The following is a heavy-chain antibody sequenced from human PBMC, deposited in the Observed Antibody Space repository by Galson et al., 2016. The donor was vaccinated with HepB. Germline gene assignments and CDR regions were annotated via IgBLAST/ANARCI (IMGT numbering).Heavy chain of an antibody. CDR2: ISPYNAST. CDR1: GYTFTSYA. D-gene: IGHD3-16*01. CDR3: ARDRVWGSYGI. Sequence: SVKVSCKASGYTFTSYAISWVRQAPGQGLEWMGWISPYNASTHYAQNLRGRVTMTTDTSTSTAYMELRSLRSDDTAVNYCARDRVWGSYGIWGQGTMVTVSS. V-gene: IGHV1-18*04. J-gene: IGHJ4*02.